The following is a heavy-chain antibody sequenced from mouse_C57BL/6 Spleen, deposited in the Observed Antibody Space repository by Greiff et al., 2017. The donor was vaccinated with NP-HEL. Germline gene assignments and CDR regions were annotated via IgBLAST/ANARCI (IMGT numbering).Heavy chain of an antibody. CDR3: ARGWLLRHWYFDV. J-gene: IGHJ1*03. Sequence: VQLQQSGPELVKPGASVKISCKASGYSFTSYYIHWVKQRPGQGLEWIGWIYPGSGNTKYNEKFKGKATLTADTSSSTAYMQLSSLTSEDSAVYYCARGWLLRHWYFDVWGTGTTVTVSS. D-gene: IGHD2-3*01. CDR1: GYSFTSYY. CDR2: IYPGSGNT. V-gene: IGHV1-66*01.